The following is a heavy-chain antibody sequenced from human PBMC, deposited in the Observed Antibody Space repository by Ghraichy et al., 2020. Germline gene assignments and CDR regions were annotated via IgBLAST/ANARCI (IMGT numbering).Heavy chain of an antibody. CDR3: ARAVGGRDWYFDL. CDR2: SYYSGST. CDR1: GGSVSTENYY. J-gene: IGHJ2*01. Sequence: ESLNISCTVSGGSVSTENYYWNWIRQPPGKRLEWIGYSYYSGSTTYNPSLRSRVTISVDTSKNQFSLKLSSVTAADTAVYYCARAVGGRDWYFDLWGRGTLVIVSS. V-gene: IGHV4-61*01. D-gene: IGHD4-23*01.